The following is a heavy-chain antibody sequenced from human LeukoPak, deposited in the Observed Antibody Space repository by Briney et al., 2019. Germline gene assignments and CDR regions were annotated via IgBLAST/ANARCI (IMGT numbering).Heavy chain of an antibody. CDR2: ISYDGSNK. CDR1: GFTFSSYG. D-gene: IGHD3-3*01. V-gene: IGHV3-30*18. J-gene: IGHJ4*02. CDR3: AKGWVSVRFLEWLFDY. Sequence: PGRSLRLSCAASGFTFSSYGMHWVRQAPGKGLEWVAVISYDGSNKYYADSVKGRFTISRDNSKNTLYLQMNSLRAEDAAVYYCAKGWVSVRFLEWLFDYWGQGTLVTVSS.